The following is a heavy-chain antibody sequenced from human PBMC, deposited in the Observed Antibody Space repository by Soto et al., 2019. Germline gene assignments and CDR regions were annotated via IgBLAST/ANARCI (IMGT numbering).Heavy chain of an antibody. CDR3: AKDFYPPGYNWEPTPMDV. CDR1: GFTFSSYG. V-gene: IGHV3-30*18. CDR2: ISYDGSNK. Sequence: QVQLVESGGGVVQPGRSLRLSCAASGFTFSSYGMHWVRQAPGKGLEWVAVISYDGSNKYYADSVKGRFTISRDNSKNTLYLQMNSLRAEDTAVYYCAKDFYPPGYNWEPTPMDVW. J-gene: IGHJ6*01. D-gene: IGHD1-20*01.